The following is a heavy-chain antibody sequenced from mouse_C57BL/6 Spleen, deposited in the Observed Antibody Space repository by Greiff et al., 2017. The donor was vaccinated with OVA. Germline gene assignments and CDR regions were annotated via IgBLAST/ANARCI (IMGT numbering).Heavy chain of an antibody. CDR3: ARDSSGSLYYAMDY. CDR2: INPNNGGT. D-gene: IGHD3-2*02. Sequence: EVQLQQSGPELVKPGASVKIPCKASGYTFTDYNMDWVKQSHGKSLEWIGDINPNNGGTIYNQKFKGKATLTVDKSSSTAYMELRSLTSEDTAVYYCARDSSGSLYYAMDYWGQGTSVTVSS. J-gene: IGHJ4*01. CDR1: GYTFTDYN. V-gene: IGHV1-18*01.